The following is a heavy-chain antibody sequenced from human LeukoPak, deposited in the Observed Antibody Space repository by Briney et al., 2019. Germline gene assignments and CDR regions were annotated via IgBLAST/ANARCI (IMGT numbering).Heavy chain of an antibody. CDR2: ISYDGSNK. CDR3: AKDDLPRAIAAAGTGY. J-gene: IGHJ4*02. Sequence: GGSLRLSCAASGFTFSSYSMHWVRQAPGKGLEWVAVISYDGSNKYYADSVKGRFTISRDNSKNTLYLQMNSLRAEDTAVYYCAKDDLPRAIAAAGTGYWGQGTLVTVSS. CDR1: GFTFSSYS. D-gene: IGHD6-13*01. V-gene: IGHV3-30-3*01.